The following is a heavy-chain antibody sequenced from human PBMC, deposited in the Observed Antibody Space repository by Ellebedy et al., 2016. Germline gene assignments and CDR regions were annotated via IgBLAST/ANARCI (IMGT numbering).Heavy chain of an antibody. CDR2: ISGGGDTT. CDR1: GFTFGNFF. V-gene: IGHV3-23*01. D-gene: IGHD4-17*01. J-gene: IGHJ4*02. Sequence: GESLKISCVASGFTFGNFFMSWVRQAPGGGLEWFSTISGGGDTTVSADSVKGRFTISRDNFRNTLYLQMNSLRAEDTAVYYCYYGHYSGFWGQGTLVTVSS. CDR3: YYGHYSGF.